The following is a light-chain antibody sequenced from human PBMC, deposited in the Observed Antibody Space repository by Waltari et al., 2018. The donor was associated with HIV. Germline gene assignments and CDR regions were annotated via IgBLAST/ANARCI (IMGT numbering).Light chain of an antibody. J-gene: IGLJ1*01. Sequence: SYVLTQPPSVSVAPGKTARITCGGNNIGSKSVHWYQQKPGQAPVLVIYYYSDRPSGIPERFSGSNSGNTATLTISRVEAGDEADYYCQVWDSSSDHPVFGTGTKVTVL. CDR1: NIGSKS. V-gene: IGLV3-21*04. CDR3: QVWDSSSDHPV. CDR2: YYS.